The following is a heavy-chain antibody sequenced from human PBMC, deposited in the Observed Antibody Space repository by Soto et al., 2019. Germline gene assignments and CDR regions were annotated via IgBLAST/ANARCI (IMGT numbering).Heavy chain of an antibody. J-gene: IGHJ6*02. Sequence: GGSLRLSCAASGFNFADYYMSWIRQAPGKGLEWVSYISSSGTTIYYADSVKGRFTISRDNAQNSLYLQMSSLRAEDTAVYYCAGAYCGGDCYSGGYYGMNVWGQGTTVTVSS. CDR2: ISSSGTTI. CDR1: GFNFADYY. CDR3: AGAYCGGDCYSGGYYGMNV. V-gene: IGHV3-11*01. D-gene: IGHD2-21*02.